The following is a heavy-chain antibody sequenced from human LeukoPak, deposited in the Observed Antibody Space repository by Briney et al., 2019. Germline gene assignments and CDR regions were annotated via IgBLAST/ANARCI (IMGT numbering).Heavy chain of an antibody. D-gene: IGHD1-26*01. CDR3: AFSSYYLQGNYYYMDV. V-gene: IGHV1-69*06. J-gene: IGHJ6*03. CDR2: IIPIFGTA. Sequence: ASVKVSCKASGGTFSTYAISWVRQAPGQGLEWMGGIIPIFGTANYAQNFQGRVTITADKSTSTAYMELSSLRSDDTAVYYCAFSSYYLQGNYYYMDVWGKGTTVTVSS. CDR1: GGTFSTYA.